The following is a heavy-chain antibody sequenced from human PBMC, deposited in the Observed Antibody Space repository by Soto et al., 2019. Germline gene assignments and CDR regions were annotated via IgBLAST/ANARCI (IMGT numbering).Heavy chain of an antibody. CDR2: IYWDDDK. D-gene: IGHD3-22*01. J-gene: IGHJ4*02. Sequence: QITLKESGPTLVKPTQTLTLTCTFSGFSLSTSRVGVGWIRQPPGKALEWLALIYWDDDKRYSPPLKSRLTITKDTSRNQVVLTVTNMDPVDTATYYCADTSSYDSTWPFDYWGQGTLVTVSS. V-gene: IGHV2-5*02. CDR1: GFSLSTSRVG. CDR3: ADTSSYDSTWPFDY.